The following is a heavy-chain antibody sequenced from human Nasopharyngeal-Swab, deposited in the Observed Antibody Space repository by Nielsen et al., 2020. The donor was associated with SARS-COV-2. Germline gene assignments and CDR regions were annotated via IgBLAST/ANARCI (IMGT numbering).Heavy chain of an antibody. CDR2: IYYSGST. Sequence: WIRQPPGKGLEWIGSIYYSGSTYYNPSLKSRVTISVDTSKNQFSLKLSSVTAADTAVYYCARARLWFGELFNYFDYWGQGALVPSPQ. V-gene: IGHV4-30-4*01. J-gene: IGHJ4*02. D-gene: IGHD3-10*01. CDR3: ARARLWFGELFNYFDY.